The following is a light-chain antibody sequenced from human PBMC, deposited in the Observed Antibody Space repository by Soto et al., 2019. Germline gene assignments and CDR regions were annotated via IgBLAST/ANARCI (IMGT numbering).Light chain of an antibody. J-gene: IGKJ1*01. V-gene: IGKV1-5*03. CDR3: QQYNSYSPWT. CDR1: QSISTW. Sequence: DIQMTQSPFTLSASVGDRVTITCRASQSISTWLAWYQQKPGKAPKLLIYKASSLDSGVPSRFSGSGSGTEFTLTISSLQPDDFATYYCQQYNSYSPWTFGQGTKVDIK. CDR2: KAS.